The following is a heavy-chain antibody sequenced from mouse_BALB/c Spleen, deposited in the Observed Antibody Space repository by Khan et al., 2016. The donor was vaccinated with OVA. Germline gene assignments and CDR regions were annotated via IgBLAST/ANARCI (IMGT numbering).Heavy chain of an antibody. Sequence: QVQLQQSGTDLARPGASVKVSCKASGYTFTDFYITWVKQRTGQGLEWIGEIHPGSGNTYYNEHFKGKASLTADKSSNTAYMQLSSLTSEDSAVYFCARMDTTSLDYWGQGTTLTVSS. CDR2: IHPGSGNT. D-gene: IGHD2-3*01. CDR3: ARMDTTSLDY. V-gene: IGHV1-77*01. CDR1: GYTFTDFY. J-gene: IGHJ2*01.